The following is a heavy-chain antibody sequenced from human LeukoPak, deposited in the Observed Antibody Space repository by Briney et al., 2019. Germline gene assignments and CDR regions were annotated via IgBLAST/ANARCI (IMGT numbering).Heavy chain of an antibody. Sequence: ASVKVSCKASGYTFINNWMHWVRQAPGQGLEWMGIINPRGGSTSYTQKFQGRVTMTRDTSTSTVYMELSSLRSEDTAVYYCARVKSYYYDTSDKDAFDIWGQGTMVTVSS. J-gene: IGHJ3*02. CDR3: ARVKSYYYDTSDKDAFDI. CDR1: GYTFINNW. CDR2: INPRGGST. V-gene: IGHV1-46*01. D-gene: IGHD3-22*01.